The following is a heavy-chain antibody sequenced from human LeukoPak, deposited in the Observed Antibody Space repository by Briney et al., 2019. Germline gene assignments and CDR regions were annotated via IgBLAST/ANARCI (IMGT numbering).Heavy chain of an antibody. V-gene: IGHV3-23*01. Sequence: GGSLRLSCASSGFTFNNYAMSWFRQTPGKGLEWVSAISGSGDRTYYAESVKGRFSISRDNSKNTLYLQMHSLRAEDTAVYYCGKRELWHGSGEDAWGQGTTVTVSS. CDR2: ISGSGDRT. J-gene: IGHJ6*02. D-gene: IGHD3-10*01. CDR1: GFTFNNYA. CDR3: GKRELWHGSGEDA.